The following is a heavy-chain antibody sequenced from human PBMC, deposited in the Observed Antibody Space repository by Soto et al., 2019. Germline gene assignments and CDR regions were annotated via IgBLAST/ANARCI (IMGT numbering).Heavy chain of an antibody. CDR1: GGSISSGGYY. J-gene: IGHJ5*02. D-gene: IGHD4-4*01. CDR3: ARDYSRPRWFDP. Sequence: LSLTCTVSGGSISSGGYYWSWIRQHPGKGLEWIGYIYYSGSTYYNPSLKSRVTISVDTSKNQFSLKLSSVTAADTAVYYCARDYSRPRWFDPWGQGTLVTVSP. V-gene: IGHV4-31*03. CDR2: IYYSGST.